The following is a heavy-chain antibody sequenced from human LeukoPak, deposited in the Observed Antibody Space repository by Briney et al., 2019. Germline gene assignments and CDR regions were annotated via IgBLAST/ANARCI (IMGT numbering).Heavy chain of an antibody. D-gene: IGHD2-8*01. V-gene: IGHV4-31*03. CDR3: ARARIGVGGPCSQFNWFAP. CDR2: IFYSGNT. Sequence: SETLSLTCTVSGGSISSGAYYWSWIRQHPGKGLEWIGYIFYSGNTYYNPSLKSRITITVDTSKNQFSLTPSPVTAADTAVYSWARARIGVGGPCSQFNWFAPWGEEPWSPSPQ. CDR1: GGSISSGAYY. J-gene: IGHJ5*02.